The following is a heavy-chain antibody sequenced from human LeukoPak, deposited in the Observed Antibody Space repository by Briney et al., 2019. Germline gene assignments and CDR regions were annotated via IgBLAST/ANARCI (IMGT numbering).Heavy chain of an antibody. CDR2: IIPIFGTA. J-gene: IGHJ4*02. CDR1: GGTFSSYA. CDR3: ATVQGLPKYYFDY. V-gene: IGHV1-69*05. Sequence: GASVKVSCKASGGTFSSYAISWVRQAPGQGLEWMGGIIPIFGTANYAQQFQGRVTITTDESTGTAYMELSSLRAEDTAVYYCATVQGLPKYYFDYWGQGTLVPVSS.